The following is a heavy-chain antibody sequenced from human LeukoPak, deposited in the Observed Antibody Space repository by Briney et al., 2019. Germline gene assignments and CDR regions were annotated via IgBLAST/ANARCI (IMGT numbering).Heavy chain of an antibody. CDR2: TYYMSKWYN. CDR3: ARDQSWTTGFDI. CDR1: GDGVSSNNAV. D-gene: IGHD2-8*02. J-gene: IGHJ3*02. V-gene: IGHV6-1*01. Sequence: LSQTLSLTCAISGDGVSSNNAVWNWIRQSPSRGLEWLGRTYYMSKWYNDYAVSVKSRITINPDTSKNQFSLQLNSVTPEDTAVYYCARDQSWTTGFDIWGQGTMVTVSS.